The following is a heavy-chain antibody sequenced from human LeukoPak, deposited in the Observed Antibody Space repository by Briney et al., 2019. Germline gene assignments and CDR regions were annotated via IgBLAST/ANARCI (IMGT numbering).Heavy chain of an antibody. Sequence: SETLSLTCAVSGGSLSGYYWSWIRQPPGKGLEWIGEINHSGSTNYNPSLKSRVTISVDTSKNQFSLKLSSVTAADTAVYYCARHPYYVSGSYYNARGGLDYWGQGTLVTVSS. V-gene: IGHV4-34*01. CDR1: GGSLSGYY. CDR2: INHSGST. CDR3: ARHPYYVSGSYYNARGGLDY. J-gene: IGHJ4*02. D-gene: IGHD3-10*01.